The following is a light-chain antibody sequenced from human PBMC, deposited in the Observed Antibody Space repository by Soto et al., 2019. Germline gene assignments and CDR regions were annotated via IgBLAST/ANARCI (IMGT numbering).Light chain of an antibody. V-gene: IGLV1-40*01. Sequence: QSVLTQPPSVSGAPGQRVTMSCTGSSSNIGAGYDVHWYQQLPGTAPKLLIFANINRPSGVPDRFSGSKSGTSASLAITGLQAEDEADYYCQSFDSSLSGWVFGGGTQLTVL. J-gene: IGLJ3*02. CDR1: SSNIGAGYD. CDR2: ANI. CDR3: QSFDSSLSGWV.